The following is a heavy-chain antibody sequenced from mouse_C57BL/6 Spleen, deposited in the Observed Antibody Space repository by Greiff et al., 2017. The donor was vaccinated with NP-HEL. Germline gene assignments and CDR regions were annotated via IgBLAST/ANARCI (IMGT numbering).Heavy chain of an antibody. J-gene: IGHJ4*01. CDR3: ARAGYDRGYAMDY. V-gene: IGHV1-80*01. D-gene: IGHD2-2*01. CDR1: GYAFSSYW. Sequence: QVQLKESGAELVKPGASVKISCKASGYAFSSYWMNWVKQRPGKGLEWIGQIYPGDGDTNYNGKFKGKATLTADKSSSTAYMQLSSLTSEDSAVYFCARAGYDRGYAMDYWGQGTSVTVSS. CDR2: IYPGDGDT.